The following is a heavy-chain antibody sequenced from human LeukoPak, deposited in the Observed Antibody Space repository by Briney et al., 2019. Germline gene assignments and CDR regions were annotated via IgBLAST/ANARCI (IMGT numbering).Heavy chain of an antibody. Sequence: SVKVSCKASGGTFSSYAISWVRQAPGQGLEWMGGIIPIFGTANYAQKFQGRVTITADESTSTAYMELSSLRSEDTAVYYCARDPPPLWGFFDYWGQGTLVTVSS. V-gene: IGHV1-69*01. CDR3: ARDPPPLWGFFDY. J-gene: IGHJ4*02. D-gene: IGHD2-21*01. CDR2: IIPIFGTA. CDR1: GGTFSSYA.